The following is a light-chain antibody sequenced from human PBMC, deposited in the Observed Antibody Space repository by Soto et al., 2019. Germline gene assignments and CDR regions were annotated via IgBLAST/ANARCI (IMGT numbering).Light chain of an antibody. Sequence: EMVMTQSPGTLSVSPGERATLSCRASQSVSVNLAWYQQKPGQAPRLLIYGVSTRATGIPARFSGSGSGTDLTLNISSLQPEDCETYYCQQANSFPWTFGQGTKVDIK. CDR1: QSVSVN. CDR2: GVS. J-gene: IGKJ1*01. V-gene: IGKV3-15*01. CDR3: QQANSFPWT.